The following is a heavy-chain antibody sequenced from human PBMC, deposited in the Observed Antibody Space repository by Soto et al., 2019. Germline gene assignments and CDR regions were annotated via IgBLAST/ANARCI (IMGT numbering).Heavy chain of an antibody. V-gene: IGHV3-9*01. D-gene: IGHD5-12*01. Sequence: GGSLRLSCAASGFTFDDYAMHWVRQAPGKGLEWVSGISWNSGSIGYADSVKGRFTISRDNAKSSLYLQMNSLRAEDTALYYCAKDKDGYNFHYWGQGTLVTVSS. CDR3: AKDKDGYNFHY. CDR2: ISWNSGSI. J-gene: IGHJ4*02. CDR1: GFTFDDYA.